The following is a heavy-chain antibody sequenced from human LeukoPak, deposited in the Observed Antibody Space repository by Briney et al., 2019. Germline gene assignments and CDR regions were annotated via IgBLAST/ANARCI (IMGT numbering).Heavy chain of an antibody. CDR3: VRDNYGGILDF. V-gene: IGHV3-30*04. J-gene: IGHJ4*02. CDR2: VLYDGSNK. D-gene: IGHD2-21*01. Sequence: GGSLRLSCAASGFTFTRYTMHWVRQAPGKGLEWVAVVLYDGSNKYYADSVKGRFTLSRENSKNTLSLQMNTLRAADSAVYYCVRDNYGGILDFWGQGTLVTVSS. CDR1: GFTFTRYT.